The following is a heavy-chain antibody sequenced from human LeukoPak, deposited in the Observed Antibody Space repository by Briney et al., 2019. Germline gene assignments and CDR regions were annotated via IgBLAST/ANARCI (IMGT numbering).Heavy chain of an antibody. D-gene: IGHD4-17*01. CDR3: GKGPNGDYVGVFDF. J-gene: IGHJ3*01. Sequence: SLRLSCAASGVTFSDYALIWVRQAAGKGLEGISAMRGTGGTTYYGDSVKARDNIPRDNSRNTVYLQMNSVRAEDTALYFCGKGPNGDYVGVFDFWGPGTMVTVSS. CDR2: MRGTGGTT. CDR1: GVTFSDYA. V-gene: IGHV3-23*01.